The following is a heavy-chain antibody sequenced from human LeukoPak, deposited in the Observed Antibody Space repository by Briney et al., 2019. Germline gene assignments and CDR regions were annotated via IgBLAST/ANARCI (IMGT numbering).Heavy chain of an antibody. D-gene: IGHD3-10*01. V-gene: IGHV1-8*03. J-gene: IGHJ6*03. CDR2: MNPNSGNT. CDR1: GYTFTSYD. CDR3: ARDYGSGSWDYYYYYYMDV. Sequence: ASVKVSCKASGYTFTSYDINWVRQATGQGLEWMGWMNPNSGNTGYAQKFQGRVTITRNTSISTAYMELRSLRSDDTAVYYCARDYGSGSWDYYYYYYMDVWGKGTTVTVSS.